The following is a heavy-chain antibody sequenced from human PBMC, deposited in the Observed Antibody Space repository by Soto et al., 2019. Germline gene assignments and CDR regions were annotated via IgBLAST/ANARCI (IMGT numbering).Heavy chain of an antibody. D-gene: IGHD3-22*01. J-gene: IGHJ4*02. CDR2: TRNKANSYTT. CDR1: GFTFSDYY. V-gene: IGHV3-72*01. CDR3: AREGSSSGPDYEY. Sequence: EVQLVESGGGLVQPGGSLRLSCAASGFTFSDYYINWVRQAPGKGLEWVGRTRNKANSYTTDYAAFVKGRFTISREDSKNLIYRQMNSLKTEDTAVYYCAREGSSSGPDYEYWGQGTLVTVSS.